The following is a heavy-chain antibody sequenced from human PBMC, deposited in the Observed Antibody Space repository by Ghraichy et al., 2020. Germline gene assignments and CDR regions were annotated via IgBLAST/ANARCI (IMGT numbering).Heavy chain of an antibody. D-gene: IGHD3-22*01. CDR2: INSDGSST. CDR3: ARRYYYDSSGYYHELDY. V-gene: IGHV3-74*01. J-gene: IGHJ4*02. Sequence: GGSLRLSCVASGFTFSSYWMHWVRQAPGKGLVWVSRINSDGSSTSYADSVKGRFTISRDNAKSTLYLQMNSLRAEDTAVYYCARRYYYDSSGYYHELDYWGQGTLVTVSS. CDR1: GFTFSSYW.